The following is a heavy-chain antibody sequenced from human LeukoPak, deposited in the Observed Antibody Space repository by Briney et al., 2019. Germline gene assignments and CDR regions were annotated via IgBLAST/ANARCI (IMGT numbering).Heavy chain of an antibody. CDR3: ARAWGYGDYYFDY. Sequence: PGGSLRLSCAASGFTFSSYGMHWVRQAPGKGLEWVAVISYDGSNKYYADSVKGRFTISRDNSKNTLYLQMNSLRAEDTAVYYCARAWGYGDYYFDYWGQGTLVTVSS. CDR2: ISYDGSNK. V-gene: IGHV3-30*03. D-gene: IGHD4-17*01. J-gene: IGHJ4*02. CDR1: GFTFSSYG.